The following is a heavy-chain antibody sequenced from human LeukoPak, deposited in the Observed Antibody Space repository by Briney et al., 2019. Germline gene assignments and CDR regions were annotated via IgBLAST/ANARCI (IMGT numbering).Heavy chain of an antibody. J-gene: IGHJ4*02. D-gene: IGHD3-22*01. CDR3: ATGVSRGQYYYDSSGS. CDR1: GFAFSSYS. V-gene: IGHV3-23*01. CDR2: ITNSGGST. Sequence: PGGSLRLSCAASGFAFSSYSMSWVRQAPGKGLGWVSAITNSGGSTYYADSVKGRFTISRDNSKNTLYLQMNSLRAEDTAVYYCATGVSRGQYYYDSSGSGGQGTLVTVSS.